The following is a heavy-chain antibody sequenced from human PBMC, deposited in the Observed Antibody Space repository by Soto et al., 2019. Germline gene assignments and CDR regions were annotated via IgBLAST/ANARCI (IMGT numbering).Heavy chain of an antibody. CDR3: ARAFTYYYDSSGYHPIGY. V-gene: IGHV3-7*01. CDR1: GVTFSIYL. J-gene: IGHJ4*02. CDR2: IKQDGSEK. D-gene: IGHD3-22*01. Sequence: WWSLRLSCASSGVTFSIYLMSGVRQAPGKGLEWVANIKQDGSEKYYVDSVKGRFTISRDNAKNSLYLQMNSLRAEDTAVYYCARAFTYYYDSSGYHPIGYWGQGTQVTVSS.